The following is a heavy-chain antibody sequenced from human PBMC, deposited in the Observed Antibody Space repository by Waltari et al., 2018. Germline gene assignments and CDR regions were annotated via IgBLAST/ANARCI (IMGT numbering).Heavy chain of an antibody. CDR3: ARDDYDSSGSVDY. Sequence: EVQLVESGGGLVQPGGSLRLSCAASGFTFSSYWMRWVRQAPGKGLEWVANIKQDGSEKYYVDSVKGRFTISRDNAKNSLYLQMNSLRAEDTAVYYCARDDYDSSGSVDYWGQGTLVTVSS. CDR1: GFTFSSYW. J-gene: IGHJ4*02. V-gene: IGHV3-7*01. D-gene: IGHD3-22*01. CDR2: IKQDGSEK.